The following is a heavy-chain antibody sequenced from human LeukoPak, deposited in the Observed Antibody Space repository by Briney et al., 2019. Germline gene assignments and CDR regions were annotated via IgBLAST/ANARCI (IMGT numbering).Heavy chain of an antibody. D-gene: IGHD1/OR15-1a*01. CDR3: AREATPQTSTLYYYYYYMDV. J-gene: IGHJ6*03. CDR2: IIPIYVIA. V-gene: IGHV1-69*01. Sequence: GSSVKVSCKASGGTFSTYAISWLRQAPGQGLEWMGGIIPIYVIANYAQKLRGRVTITADESTSTSYLEVNGLRSEDTAVYYCAREATPQTSTLYYYYYYMDVWGNGTPVTVSS. CDR1: GGTFSTYA.